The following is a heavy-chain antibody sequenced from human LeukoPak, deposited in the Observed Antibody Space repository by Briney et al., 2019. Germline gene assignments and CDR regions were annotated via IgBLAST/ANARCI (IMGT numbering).Heavy chain of an antibody. CDR2: IYSGGST. J-gene: IGHJ4*02. CDR1: GFTFSSYV. V-gene: IGHV3-53*01. Sequence: GGSLGLSCAASGFTFSSYVMSWVRQAPGKGLEWVSVIYSGGSTYYADSVKGRFTISRDNSKNTLYLQMNSLRAENTAVYYCARDSVGSSSSAGYWGQGTLVTVSS. D-gene: IGHD6-6*01. CDR3: ARDSVGSSSSAGY.